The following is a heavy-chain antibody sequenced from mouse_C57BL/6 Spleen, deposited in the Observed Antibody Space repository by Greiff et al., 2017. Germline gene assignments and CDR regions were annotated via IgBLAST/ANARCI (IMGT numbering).Heavy chain of an antibody. CDR3: ARGGLADYFDY. D-gene: IGHD3-2*02. CDR1: GYTFTSYW. V-gene: IGHV1-64*01. CDR2: NHPNSGST. Sequence: VQLQQPGAELVKPGASVKLSCKASGYTFTSYWLHWVKQRPGQGLEWIGMNHPNSGSTNYNEKFKSKATLTVDKSSSTAYMQLSSLTSEDSAVYYCARGGLADYFDYWGQGTTLTVSS. J-gene: IGHJ2*01.